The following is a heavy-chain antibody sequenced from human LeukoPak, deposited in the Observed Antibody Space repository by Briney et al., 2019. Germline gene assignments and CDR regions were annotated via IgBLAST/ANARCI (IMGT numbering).Heavy chain of an antibody. Sequence: PSETLSLTCTVSGGSISSYYWSWIRQPPGKGLEWIGYIYYSGSTNYNPSLKSRVTISVDTSKNQFSLKLSSVTAADTAVYYCARAGSGSYSPYYYYMDVWGKGTTVTVPS. V-gene: IGHV4-59*01. CDR2: IYYSGST. CDR1: GGSISSYY. D-gene: IGHD3-10*01. CDR3: ARAGSGSYSPYYYYMDV. J-gene: IGHJ6*03.